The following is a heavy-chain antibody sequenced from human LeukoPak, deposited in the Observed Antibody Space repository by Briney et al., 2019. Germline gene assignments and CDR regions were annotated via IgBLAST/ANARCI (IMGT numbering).Heavy chain of an antibody. V-gene: IGHV2-70*11. D-gene: IGHD6-19*01. CDR1: GFSLSTSGMW. CDR3: ARIIRYTSGWEHDY. J-gene: IGHJ4*02. CDR2: IDWDDDK. Sequence: ESGPTLVNPTQTLTLTCTFSGFSLSTSGMWVSWIRQPPGKALEWLARIDWDDDKYYSTSLKTRLTISKDTSKNQVVLTMTNMDPVDTATYYCARIIRYTSGWEHDYWGQGTLVTVSS.